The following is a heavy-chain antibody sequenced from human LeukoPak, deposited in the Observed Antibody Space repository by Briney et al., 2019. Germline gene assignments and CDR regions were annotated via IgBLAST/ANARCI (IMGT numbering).Heavy chain of an antibody. Sequence: PSETLSLTCTVSGGSISSGDYYWSWIRQPPGKGLEWIGYIYYSGSTYYNPSLKSRVTISVDTSKNQFSLKLSSVTAADTAVYYCARYTYYYGSPAFDYWGQGTLVTVSS. CDR1: GGSISSGDYY. D-gene: IGHD3-10*01. CDR3: ARYTYYYGSPAFDY. V-gene: IGHV4-30-4*08. CDR2: IYYSGST. J-gene: IGHJ4*02.